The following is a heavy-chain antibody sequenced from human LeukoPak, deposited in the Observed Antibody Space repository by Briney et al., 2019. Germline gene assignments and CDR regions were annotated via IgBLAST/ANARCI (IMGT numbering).Heavy chain of an antibody. CDR2: IYHSGST. CDR3: AREVTYYYDSSGYNWFDH. Sequence: SQTLSLTCAVSGGSISSGGYSWSWLRQPPGRGLEWVGYIYHSGSTYYNPSLKSRVTISVDRSKNQFSLKLSSVTAADTAVYYCAREVTYYYDSSGYNWFDHWGQGTLVTVSS. CDR1: GGSISSGGYS. D-gene: IGHD3-22*01. V-gene: IGHV4-30-2*01. J-gene: IGHJ5*02.